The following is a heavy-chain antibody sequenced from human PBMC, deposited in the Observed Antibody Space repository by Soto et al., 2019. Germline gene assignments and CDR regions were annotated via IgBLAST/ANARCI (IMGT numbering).Heavy chain of an antibody. V-gene: IGHV4-4*02. D-gene: IGHD6-19*01. CDR1: SGSISSSNW. CDR2: IYHSGST. Sequence: QVQLQESGPGLVKPSGTLSLTCAVSSGSISSSNWWSWVRQPPGKGLEWIGEIYHSGSTNYNPSLNRRVTISVDKSKNQFSLKLSSVTAADTAVYYCARGRGIAVVLRDAFDIWGQGTMVTVSS. J-gene: IGHJ3*02. CDR3: ARGRGIAVVLRDAFDI.